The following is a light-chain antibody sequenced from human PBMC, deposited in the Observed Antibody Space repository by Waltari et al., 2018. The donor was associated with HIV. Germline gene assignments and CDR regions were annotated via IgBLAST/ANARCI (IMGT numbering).Light chain of an antibody. Sequence: QSVLTQPPSASGTPGQRVTIYCSGSNSNIGINYVYWYQQLPGTAPKLLIYWDNQRPSGVPGRFSGSKSGTSASLASIGLRSEDEADYYCAAWDDSLSGRVFGGGTNLTVL. V-gene: IGLV1-47*01. CDR3: AAWDDSLSGRV. J-gene: IGLJ3*02. CDR2: WDN. CDR1: NSNIGINY.